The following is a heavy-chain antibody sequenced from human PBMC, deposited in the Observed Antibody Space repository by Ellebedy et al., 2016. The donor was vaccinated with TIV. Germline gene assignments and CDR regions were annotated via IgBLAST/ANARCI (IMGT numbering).Heavy chain of an antibody. D-gene: IGHD3-22*01. CDR3: AKGRGWGSDSSAPRYYFDY. Sequence: GESLKISCSASGFTFSPYAMAWVRQAPGKGLEWVSGIVGSGAQKYADSVKGRFTISRDNSKRTVDLQMNSLRAEDTAVYYCAKGRGWGSDSSAPRYYFDYWGLGTLVTVSS. CDR1: GFTFSPYA. V-gene: IGHV3-23*01. CDR2: IVGSGA. J-gene: IGHJ4*02.